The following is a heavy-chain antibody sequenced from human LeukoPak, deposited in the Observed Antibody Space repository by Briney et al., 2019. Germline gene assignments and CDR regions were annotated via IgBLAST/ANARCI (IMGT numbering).Heavy chain of an antibody. D-gene: IGHD5-18*01. J-gene: IGHJ4*02. CDR2: IKQDESEK. CDR3: ARDRRYSYIDY. Sequence: PGGSLRLSCAASEFTFSNYWMNWVRQAPGKGLEWVDNIKQDESEKYYVDSVKGRFTISRDNAKNSLYLQMNSLRAEDTAVYDCARDRRYSYIDYWGQGTLVTVSS. V-gene: IGHV3-7*04. CDR1: EFTFSNYW.